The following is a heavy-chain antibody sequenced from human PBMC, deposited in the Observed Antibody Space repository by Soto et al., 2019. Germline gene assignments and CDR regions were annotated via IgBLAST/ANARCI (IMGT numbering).Heavy chain of an antibody. CDR3: ARGAAAGVDYGMDL. D-gene: IGHD6-13*01. V-gene: IGHV4-4*07. CDR1: GGSISTYY. CDR2: VYTSGGT. J-gene: IGHJ6*02. Sequence: PSETLSLTCPFSGGSISTYYWSWIRQPAGKGLEWIGRVYTSGGTNYNPSLKSRVTMSRDTSKKQFFLSLSSVTAADTAVYYCARGAAAGVDYGMDLWGQGTTVTVSS.